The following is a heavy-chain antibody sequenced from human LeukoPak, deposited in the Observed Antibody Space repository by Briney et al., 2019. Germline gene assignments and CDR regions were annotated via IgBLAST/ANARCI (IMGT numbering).Heavy chain of an antibody. Sequence: SETLSLTCAVYGGSFSGYYWSWIRQPPGEGREWIGEINHSGSTNYNPSLKSRVTISVDTSKNQFSLKLSSVTAADTAVYYCARGRQYYGFWSGYYPRGGYNWFDPWGQGTLVTVSS. J-gene: IGHJ5*02. CDR3: ARGRQYYGFWSGYYPRGGYNWFDP. D-gene: IGHD3-3*01. CDR2: INHSGST. CDR1: GGSFSGYY. V-gene: IGHV4-34*01.